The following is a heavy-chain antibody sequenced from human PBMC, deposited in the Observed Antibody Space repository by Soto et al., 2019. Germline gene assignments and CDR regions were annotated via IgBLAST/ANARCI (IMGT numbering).Heavy chain of an antibody. Sequence: PVWSLRLSCAASGFSFSDYSMNWVRQAPGKRLEWVSSIDSSSVYIYYADSLKGRFNISRDNAKNSLYLQMNSLRAEDTAVYYCVRESISGTGWFDPWGQGTMVTVSA. V-gene: IGHV3-21*01. CDR3: VRESISGTGWFDP. D-gene: IGHD1-20*01. CDR2: IDSSSVYI. J-gene: IGHJ5*02. CDR1: GFSFSDYS.